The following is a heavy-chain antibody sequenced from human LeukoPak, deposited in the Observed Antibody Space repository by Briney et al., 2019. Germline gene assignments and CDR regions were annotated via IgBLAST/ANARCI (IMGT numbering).Heavy chain of an antibody. V-gene: IGHV4-61*01. J-gene: IGHJ5*02. Sequence: KPSETLSLTCTVSGGSISSSSYYWSWIRQPPGKGLEWIGYIYYSGSTNYNPSLKSRVTISVDTSKNQFSLKLSSVTAADTAVYYCARAAPWFDPWGQGTLVTVSS. CDR1: GGSISSSSYY. CDR2: IYYSGST. CDR3: ARAAPWFDP.